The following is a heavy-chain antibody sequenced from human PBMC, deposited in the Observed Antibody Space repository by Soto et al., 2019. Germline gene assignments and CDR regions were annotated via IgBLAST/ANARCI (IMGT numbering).Heavy chain of an antibody. V-gene: IGHV4-30-2*01. J-gene: IGHJ4*02. CDR2: ILHTGGT. Sequence: PSETLSLTCAVSGGSISCGVFSWSWIRQPPGKGLEWIGYILHTGGTQYNPSLKSRVSMSVDKSKNQFSLHLTSVTAADTAVYYCARLQFGEGFDYWGQGALVTAPQ. CDR1: GGSISCGVFS. D-gene: IGHD3-10*01. CDR3: ARLQFGEGFDY.